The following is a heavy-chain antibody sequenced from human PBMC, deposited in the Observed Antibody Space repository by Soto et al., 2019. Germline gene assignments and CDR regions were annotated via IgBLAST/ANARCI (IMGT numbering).Heavy chain of an antibody. Sequence: QTLSLTCAISGDSVSSNSAAWHWIRQSPSRGLEWLGRTYYRSKWYNDYAVSVKSRVAINPDTSKSQLSLQLNSVTPEDTAVYRCERSSGGRYLGASDIWGPETMVTVS. D-gene: IGHD1-26*01. CDR1: GDSVSSNSAA. CDR3: ERSSGGRYLGASDI. CDR2: TYYRSKWYN. J-gene: IGHJ3*02. V-gene: IGHV6-1*01.